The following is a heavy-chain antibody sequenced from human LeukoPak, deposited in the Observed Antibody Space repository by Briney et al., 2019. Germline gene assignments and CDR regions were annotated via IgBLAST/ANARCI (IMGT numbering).Heavy chain of an antibody. CDR3: AREIAVAGTVWFDP. J-gene: IGHJ5*02. CDR2: VYTSGST. V-gene: IGHV4-4*07. Sequence: SETLSLTCTVSGGSISSYYWSWIRQPAGKGLEWIGRVYTSGSTNYNPSLKSRVTMSVDTSKNQFSLKLGSVTAADTAVYYCAREIAVAGTVWFDPWGQGTLVTVSS. D-gene: IGHD6-19*01. CDR1: GGSISSYY.